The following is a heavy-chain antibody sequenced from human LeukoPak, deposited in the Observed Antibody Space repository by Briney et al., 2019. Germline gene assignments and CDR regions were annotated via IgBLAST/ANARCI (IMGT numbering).Heavy chain of an antibody. D-gene: IGHD3-3*01. CDR1: GFTFSSYA. Sequence: GESLKISCAASGFTFSSYAMSWVRQAPGKGLEWVSAISGSGGSTYYADSVKGRFTISRDNSKNTLYLQMNSLRAEDTAVYYCAKHGPDYDFWSGLDYWGQGTLVTVSS. CDR3: AKHGPDYDFWSGLDY. J-gene: IGHJ4*02. V-gene: IGHV3-23*01. CDR2: ISGSGGST.